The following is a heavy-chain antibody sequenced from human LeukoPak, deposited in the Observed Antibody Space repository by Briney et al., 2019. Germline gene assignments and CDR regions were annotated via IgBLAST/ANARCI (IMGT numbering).Heavy chain of an antibody. CDR1: GGSISSYY. V-gene: IGHV4-4*07. J-gene: IGHJ5*02. Sequence: SETLSLTCIVSGGSISSYYWSWIRQPAGKGLEWIGRIYTSGSTNYNPSLKSRVTMSVDTSKNQFSLKLSSVTAADTAVYYCARDRYYYDSSGYFNWFDPWGQGTLVTVSS. CDR3: ARDRYYYDSSGYFNWFDP. D-gene: IGHD3-22*01. CDR2: IYTSGST.